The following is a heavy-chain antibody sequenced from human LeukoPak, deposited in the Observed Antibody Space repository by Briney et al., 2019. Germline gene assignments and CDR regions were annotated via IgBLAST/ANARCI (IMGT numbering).Heavy chain of an antibody. CDR3: ARHGYSSGSLAWFDP. Sequence: PSETLSLTCTVSGGSISSDYWSWIRQPPGKGLEWIGYIYYSGSTNYNPSLKSRVTISVDTSKNQFSLKLSSVTAADTAVYYCARHGYSSGSLAWFDPWGQGTQVTVSS. J-gene: IGHJ5*02. CDR1: GGSISSDY. V-gene: IGHV4-59*01. CDR2: IYYSGST. D-gene: IGHD6-19*01.